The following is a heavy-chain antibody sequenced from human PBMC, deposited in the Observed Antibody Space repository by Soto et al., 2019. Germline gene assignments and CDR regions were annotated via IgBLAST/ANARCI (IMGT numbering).Heavy chain of an antibody. V-gene: IGHV4-39*01. D-gene: IGHD1-26*01. CDR1: GGSISSSSYY. J-gene: IGHJ4*02. Sequence: SETLSLTCTVSGGSISSSSYYWGWIRQPPGKGLEWIGSIYYSGSTYYNPSLKSRVTISVDTSKNQFSLKLSSVTAADTAVYYCATYGSYFMEVVYYFDYWGQGTLVTVSS. CDR3: ATYGSYFMEVVYYFDY. CDR2: IYYSGST.